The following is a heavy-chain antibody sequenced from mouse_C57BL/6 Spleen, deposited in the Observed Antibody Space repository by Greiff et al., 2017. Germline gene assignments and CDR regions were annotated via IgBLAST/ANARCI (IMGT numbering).Heavy chain of an antibody. CDR3: ASDYGNPWFAY. CDR2: IWGVGST. Sequence: VQLQESGPGLVAPSQSLSITCTVSGFSLTSYGVDWVRQSPGKGLEWLGVIWGVGSTNYNSALKSRLSISKDNAKSQVFLKMNSLQTDDTAMYYCASDYGNPWFAYWGQGTLVTVSA. D-gene: IGHD2-1*01. J-gene: IGHJ3*01. CDR1: GFSLTSYG. V-gene: IGHV2-6*01.